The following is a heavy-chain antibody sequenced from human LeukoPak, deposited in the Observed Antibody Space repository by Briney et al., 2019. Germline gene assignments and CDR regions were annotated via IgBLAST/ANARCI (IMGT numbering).Heavy chain of an antibody. V-gene: IGHV3-23*01. CDR1: GFTFGTYA. CDR3: AKATPYYDTLTGYSTPYNWFDP. Sequence: GGSLRLSCAASGFTFGTYAMGWVRQAPGQGLEWVSIISDSGSGTYYADSVKGRFTISRDNSKNTLYMQMNSLRGDDTAVYYCAKATPYYDTLTGYSTPYNWFDPWGQGTLVTVSS. CDR2: ISDSGSGT. J-gene: IGHJ5*02. D-gene: IGHD3-9*01.